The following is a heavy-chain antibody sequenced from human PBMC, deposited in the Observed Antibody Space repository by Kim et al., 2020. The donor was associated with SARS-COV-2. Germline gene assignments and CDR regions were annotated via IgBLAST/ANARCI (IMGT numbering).Heavy chain of an antibody. V-gene: IGHV4-31*03. D-gene: IGHD5-12*01. CDR1: GGSISSGGYY. J-gene: IGHJ4*02. CDR3: ASTPIVATIFRIRPSPTYFDF. CDR2: IYYSGST. Sequence: SETLSLTCTVSGGSISSGGYYWSWIRQHPGKGLEWIGDIYYSGSTYYNPSLKSRVTISVDTSKNQFSLKLSSVTAADTAVYYCASTPIVATIFRIRPSPTYFDFWGQGTLVTVSS.